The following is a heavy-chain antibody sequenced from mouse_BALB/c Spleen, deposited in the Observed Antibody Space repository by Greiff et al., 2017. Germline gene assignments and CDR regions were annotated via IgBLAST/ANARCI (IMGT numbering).Heavy chain of an antibody. V-gene: IGHV5-6-4*01. J-gene: IGHJ2*01. D-gene: IGHD1-1*01. Sequence: EVQLVESGGGLVKPGGSLKLSCAASGFTFSSYTMSWVRQTPEKRLEWVATISSGGSYTYYPDSVKGRFTISRDNAKNTLYLQMSSLKSEDTAMHYCTREDGSSYDYWGQGTTLTVSS. CDR3: TREDGSSYDY. CDR1: GFTFSSYT. CDR2: ISSGGSYT.